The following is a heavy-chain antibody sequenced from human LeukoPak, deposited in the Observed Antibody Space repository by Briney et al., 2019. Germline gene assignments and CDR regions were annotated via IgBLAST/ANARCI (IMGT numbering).Heavy chain of an antibody. CDR2: INSDGSST. CDR3: ARDDYGDYPDY. CDR1: GFTFSSYW. D-gene: IGHD4-17*01. V-gene: IGHV3-74*01. J-gene: IGHJ4*02. Sequence: GGSLRLSCAASGFTFSSYWMHWVRQAPGKGPVWVSRINSDGSSTSYADSVKGRFTISRDNAKNTLYLQMNSPRAEDTAVYYCARDDYGDYPDYWGQGTLVTVSS.